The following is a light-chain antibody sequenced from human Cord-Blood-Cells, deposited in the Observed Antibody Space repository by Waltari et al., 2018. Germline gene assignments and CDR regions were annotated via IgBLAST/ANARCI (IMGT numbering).Light chain of an antibody. J-gene: IGLJ2*01. CDR3: CSYAGSSTVV. CDR2: EGS. Sequence: QSALTQPASVSGSPGQSITISCTGTSSDVGSYNLVSWYQQHPCKAPKLMIYEGSKLPSGVSNRFSGSSSGNTAALTISGLQAEDEADYYCCSYAGSSTVVFGGGTKLTVL. CDR1: SSDVGSYNL. V-gene: IGLV2-23*01.